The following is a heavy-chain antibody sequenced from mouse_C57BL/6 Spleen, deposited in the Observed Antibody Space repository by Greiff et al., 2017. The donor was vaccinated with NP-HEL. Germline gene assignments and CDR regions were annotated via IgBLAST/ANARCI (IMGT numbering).Heavy chain of an antibody. V-gene: IGHV5-4*03. CDR3: AGPHYYGSSSWFAY. CDR1: GFTFSSYA. D-gene: IGHD1-1*01. Sequence: EVKLQESGGGLVKPGGSLKLSCAASGFTFSSYAMSWVRQTPEKRLEWVATISDGGSYTYYPDNVKGRFTISRDNAKNNLYLQMSHLKSEDTAMYYCAGPHYYGSSSWFAYWGQGTLVTVSA. CDR2: ISDGGSYT. J-gene: IGHJ3*01.